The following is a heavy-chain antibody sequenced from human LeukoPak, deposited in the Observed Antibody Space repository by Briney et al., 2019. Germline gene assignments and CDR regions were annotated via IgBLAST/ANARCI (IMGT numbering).Heavy chain of an antibody. Sequence: GGSLRLSCAASGFAFSYYYMHWVRLAPGKDLEWVSSISSSSSYIYYADSVKGRFTISRDNAKNSLYLQMNSLRAEDTAVYYCARDPIYDYWGQGTLVTVSS. CDR3: ARDPIYDY. CDR2: ISSSSSYI. V-gene: IGHV3-21*01. CDR1: GFAFSYYY. D-gene: IGHD3-9*01. J-gene: IGHJ4*02.